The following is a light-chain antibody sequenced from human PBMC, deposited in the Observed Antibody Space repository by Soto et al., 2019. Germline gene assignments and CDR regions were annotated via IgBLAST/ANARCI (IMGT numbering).Light chain of an antibody. CDR1: SSNIGAGYD. V-gene: IGLV1-40*01. J-gene: IGLJ3*02. CDR2: GNI. Sequence: QPVLTQPPSVSGAPGQRVTISCTGSSSNIGAGYDVHWYQQLPGTAPKLLIYGNINRPSGLPDRFSGSKSGTSASLVITGLQAEDEADYYCAAWDDSLSGHWVFGGGTKVTVL. CDR3: AAWDDSLSGHWV.